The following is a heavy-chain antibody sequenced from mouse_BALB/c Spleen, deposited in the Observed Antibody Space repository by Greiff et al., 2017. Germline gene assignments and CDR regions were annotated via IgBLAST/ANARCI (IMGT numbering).Heavy chain of an antibody. CDR2: IWGGGST. V-gene: IGHV2-6-4*01. CDR3: AREGKTGAGFAY. Sequence: VMLVESGPGLVAPSQSLSITCTVSGFSLSRYSVHWVRQPPGKGLEWLGMIWGGGSTDYNSALKSRLSISKDNSKSQVFLKMNSLQTDDTAMYYCAREGKTGAGFAYWGQGTLVTVSA. J-gene: IGHJ3*01. CDR1: GFSLSRYS. D-gene: IGHD4-1*01.